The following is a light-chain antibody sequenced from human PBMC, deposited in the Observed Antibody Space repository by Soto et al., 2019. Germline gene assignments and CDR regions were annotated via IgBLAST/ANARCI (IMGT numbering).Light chain of an antibody. CDR1: QTVSSNY. Sequence: EIILTQSPDTLSLSPGERATLSCRASQTVSSNYLAWCQQRPGQAPRLLIYGASTRAAGIPDRFSGSGSGTDFTLTITRLEHEDSEVYFCQQYTGPPTTLGQGTRLEIK. CDR2: GAS. J-gene: IGKJ5*01. V-gene: IGKV3-20*01. CDR3: QQYTGPPTT.